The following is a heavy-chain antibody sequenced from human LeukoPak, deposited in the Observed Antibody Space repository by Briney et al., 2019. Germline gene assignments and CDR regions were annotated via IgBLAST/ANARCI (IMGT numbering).Heavy chain of an antibody. CDR3: ARGASYDYVWGSYKKYYFDY. CDR1: GGPISSGDYY. Sequence: PSETLSLTCTVSGGPISSGDYYWSWIRQPPGKGLEWIGYIYYSGSTYYNPSLKSRVTISVDTSKNQFSLKLSSVTAADTAVYYCARGASYDYVWGSYKKYYFDYWGQGTLVTVSS. CDR2: IYYSGST. D-gene: IGHD3-16*01. J-gene: IGHJ4*02. V-gene: IGHV4-30-4*01.